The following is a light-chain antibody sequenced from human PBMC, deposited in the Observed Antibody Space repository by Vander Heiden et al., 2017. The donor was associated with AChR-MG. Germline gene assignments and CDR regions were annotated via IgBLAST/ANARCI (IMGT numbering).Light chain of an antibody. CDR3: QQVNSYPLT. J-gene: IGKJ4*01. V-gene: IGKV1-9*01. CDR2: DAF. Sequence: DIQLTQSPSFLSASVGDRVTITCRASQGINTYLAWYQQKPGKAPNLLIQDAFTLQSGVPSRFSGSGSGTEFTLTISSLQPEDFATFYCQQVNSYPLTFGGGTKVEIK. CDR1: QGINTY.